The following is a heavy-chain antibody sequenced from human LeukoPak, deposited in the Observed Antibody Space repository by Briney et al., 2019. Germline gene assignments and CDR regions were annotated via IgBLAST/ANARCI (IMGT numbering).Heavy chain of an antibody. V-gene: IGHV4-59*11. CDR1: GDSITGHY. D-gene: IGHD1-14*01. CDR3: ARDRVSINALDM. J-gene: IGHJ3*02. CDR2: ISHIGST. Sequence: SETQSLTCSVSGDSITGHYLTWIRQPPGNGLEWIGYISHIGSTNYNPSLKSRVTISVDTSKNQFSLKLTSVTAADTALYYCARDRVSINALDMWGQGTMVTVSS.